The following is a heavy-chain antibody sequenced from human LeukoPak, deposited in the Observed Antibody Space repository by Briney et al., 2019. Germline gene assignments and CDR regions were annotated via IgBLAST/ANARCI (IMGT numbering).Heavy chain of an antibody. CDR1: GFTFSDSW. CDR3: ARGGGYSERFGY. CDR2: IKFDGTEK. V-gene: IGHV3-7*01. D-gene: IGHD1-26*01. Sequence: GGSLRLSCAASGFTFSDSWMTWVRQAPGKGLEWVATIKFDGTEKQYVASVRGRFTISRANAENSMFLRMESLSPEDTAVYYCARGGGYSERFGYWGQGTLVTVSS. J-gene: IGHJ4*02.